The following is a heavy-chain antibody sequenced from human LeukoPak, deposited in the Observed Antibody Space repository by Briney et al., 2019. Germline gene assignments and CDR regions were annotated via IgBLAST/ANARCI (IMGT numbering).Heavy chain of an antibody. CDR1: GFTFSSYW. J-gene: IGHJ3*02. Sequence: GGSLRLSCAASGFTFSSYWMSWVRQAPRRGLEWVSLITAGGVITHYTDSVKGRFTISRDNSKNTLYLQMNSVRAEDTAVYYCAKGKINHDGAVEIWGQGTTVTVSS. V-gene: IGHV3-23*01. CDR3: AKGKINHDGAVEI. CDR2: ITAGGVIT. D-gene: IGHD1-14*01.